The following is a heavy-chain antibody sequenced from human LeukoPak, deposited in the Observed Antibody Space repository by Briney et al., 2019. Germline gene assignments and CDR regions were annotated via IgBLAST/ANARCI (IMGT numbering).Heavy chain of an antibody. V-gene: IGHV1-2*02. CDR2: INPYNGGT. CDR3: ARDRSYYDSSGHDAFDI. J-gene: IGHJ3*02. D-gene: IGHD3-22*01. CDR1: GYTFTGYY. Sequence: ASVKVSCKASGYTFTGYYMHWVRQAPGQGLEWMGWINPYNGGTKYAQRFHGRVTMTSDTSISTVYMELSRLRSDDSAVYYCARDRSYYDSSGHDAFDIWGQGTMVTVSS.